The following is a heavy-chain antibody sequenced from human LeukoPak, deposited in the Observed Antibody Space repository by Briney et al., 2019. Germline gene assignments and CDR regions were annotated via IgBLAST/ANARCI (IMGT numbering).Heavy chain of an antibody. V-gene: IGHV3-30*04. Sequence: PGRSLRLSCAASGFTFSTYAMHWVRQAPGKGLEWVAFISYDGSNKYYADSVKGRFTIPRDNSKNTLYLQMNSLRTEDTAFYYCAREIKLDYVPDYWGQGTLVTVSS. CDR3: AREIKLDYVPDY. CDR1: GFTFSTYA. D-gene: IGHD4-17*01. CDR2: ISYDGSNK. J-gene: IGHJ4*02.